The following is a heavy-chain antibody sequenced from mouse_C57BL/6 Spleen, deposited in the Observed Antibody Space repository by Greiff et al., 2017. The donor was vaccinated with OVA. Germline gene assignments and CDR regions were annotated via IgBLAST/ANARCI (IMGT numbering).Heavy chain of an antibody. CDR3: ARWRLLYAMDY. D-gene: IGHD2-3*01. V-gene: IGHV5-17*01. Sequence: EVMLVESGGGLVKPGGSLKLSCAASGFTFSDYGMHWVRQAPEKGLEWVAYISSGSSTIYYADTVKGRFTISRDNAKNTLFLQMTSLRSEDTAMYYCARWRLLYAMDYWGQGTSVTVSS. CDR2: ISSGSSTI. J-gene: IGHJ4*01. CDR1: GFTFSDYG.